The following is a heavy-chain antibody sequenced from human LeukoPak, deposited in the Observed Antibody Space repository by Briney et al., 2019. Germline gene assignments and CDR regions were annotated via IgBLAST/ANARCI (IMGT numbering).Heavy chain of an antibody. V-gene: IGHV4-59*01. J-gene: IGHJ4*02. CDR3: ARGGAKGDY. CDR2: ICYSGST. CDR1: GGSISSYY. D-gene: IGHD4-17*01. Sequence: SETLSLTCTVSGGSISSYYWSWIWQPPGKGLEWIGYICYSGSTNYNPSLKSRVTISVDTSKNQFSLKLSSVTAADTAVYYCARGGAKGDYWGQGTLVTVSS.